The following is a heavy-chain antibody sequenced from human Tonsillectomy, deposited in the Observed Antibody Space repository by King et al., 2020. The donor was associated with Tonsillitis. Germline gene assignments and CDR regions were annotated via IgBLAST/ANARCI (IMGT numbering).Heavy chain of an antibody. D-gene: IGHD2-21*01. CDR2: INHSGST. CDR1: GGSFSGYY. V-gene: IGHV4-34*01. Sequence: VQLQQWGAGLLKPSETLSLTCAVYGGSFSGYYWSWIRQPPGQGLEWIGEINHSGSTNYNPSLKGRVPISVDTSKNQFSLKLSSVTAADPAAYYCARYFGSYELDPWGQGTLVTVSS. J-gene: IGHJ5*02. CDR3: ARYFGSYELDP.